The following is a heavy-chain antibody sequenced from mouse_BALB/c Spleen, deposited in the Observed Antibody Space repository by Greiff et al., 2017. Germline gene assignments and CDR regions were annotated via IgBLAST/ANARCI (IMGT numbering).Heavy chain of an antibody. CDR3: ARWGYE. CDR2: IYPGDGDT. D-gene: IGHD3-1*01. CDR1: GYTFTSYW. Sequence: QVQLQQSGAELARPGASVKLSCKASGYTFTSYWMQWVKQRPGQGLEWIGAIYPGDGDTRYTQKFKGKATLTADKSSSTAYMQLSSLASEDSAVYYCARWGYEWGQGTTLTVSS. J-gene: IGHJ2*01. V-gene: IGHV1-87*01.